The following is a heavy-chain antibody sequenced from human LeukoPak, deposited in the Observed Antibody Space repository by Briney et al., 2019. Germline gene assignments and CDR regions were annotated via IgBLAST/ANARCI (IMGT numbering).Heavy chain of an antibody. D-gene: IGHD3-10*01. Sequence: SSETLSFTCTVSGGSISSYYWSWIRQPPGKGLEWIGRIYTSGSTNYNPSLKSRVTISVDTSKNQFSLKLSSVTAADTAVYYCARAGARFGELLSFDYWGQGTLVTVSS. CDR2: IYTSGST. V-gene: IGHV4-4*08. CDR3: ARAGARFGELLSFDY. CDR1: GGSISSYY. J-gene: IGHJ4*02.